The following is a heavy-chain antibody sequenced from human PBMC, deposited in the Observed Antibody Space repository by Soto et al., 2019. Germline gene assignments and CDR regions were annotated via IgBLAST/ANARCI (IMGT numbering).Heavy chain of an antibody. CDR1: GGSFSGYY. Sequence: PSETLSLTCAVYGGSFSGYYWSWIRQPPGKGLEWIGEINHSGSTNYNPSLKSRVTISVDTSKNQFPLKLSSVTAADTAVYYCAIGFDYWGQGTLVTVSS. J-gene: IGHJ4*02. CDR2: INHSGST. V-gene: IGHV4-34*01. CDR3: AIGFDY.